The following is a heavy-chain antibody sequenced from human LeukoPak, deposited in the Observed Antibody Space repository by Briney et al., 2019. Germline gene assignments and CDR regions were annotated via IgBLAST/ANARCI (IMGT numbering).Heavy chain of an antibody. CDR1: GFTFSTYW. Sequence: GGSPRLSCAASGFTFSTYWMSWVRQAPGKGLEWVANIKQDGSEKYYVYSVKGRFTISRDNAKNSLYLQMNSLRAEDTAMYYCARDSAGNDYWGQGTLVTVSS. J-gene: IGHJ4*02. CDR3: ARDSAGNDY. D-gene: IGHD6-13*01. V-gene: IGHV3-7*01. CDR2: IKQDGSEK.